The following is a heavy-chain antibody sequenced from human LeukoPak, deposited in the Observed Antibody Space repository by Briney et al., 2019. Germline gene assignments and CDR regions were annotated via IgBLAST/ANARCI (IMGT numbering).Heavy chain of an antibody. V-gene: IGHV3-53*01. J-gene: IGHJ4*02. CDR1: GFTVSNNY. CDR3: ASLSLGHY. CDR2: IYSGGST. D-gene: IGHD6-6*01. Sequence: TGGSLRLSCAASGFTVSNNYMSWARQAPGKGLEWVSVIYSGGSTYYADSVKGRFTISRDTSKNTLSLQMNSLRAEDTAVYYCASLSLGHYWGQGTLVTVSS.